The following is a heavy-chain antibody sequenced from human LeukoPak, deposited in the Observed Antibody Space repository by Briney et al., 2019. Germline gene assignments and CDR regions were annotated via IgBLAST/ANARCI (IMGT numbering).Heavy chain of an antibody. CDR2: IHYSGST. J-gene: IGHJ4*02. CDR1: GGSISSKY. Sequence: SETLSLTCTVSGGSISSKYWSWIRQPPGKGLEWIGYIHYSGSTNYNPSLKSRVTISVDTSKNQFPLKVISVTAADTAVYYCARHSSGWSDFDYWGQGTLVTVSS. D-gene: IGHD6-19*01. V-gene: IGHV4-59*08. CDR3: ARHSSGWSDFDY.